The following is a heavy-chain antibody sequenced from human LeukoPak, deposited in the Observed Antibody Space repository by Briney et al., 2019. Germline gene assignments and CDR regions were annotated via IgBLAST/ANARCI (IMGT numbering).Heavy chain of an antibody. J-gene: IGHJ4*02. D-gene: IGHD3-22*01. V-gene: IGHV1-2*02. CDR2: INPNSGGT. Sequence: PSAKVSCKASGYTFTGYYMHWVRQAPGQGLEWMGWINPNSGGTNYAQKFQGRVTMTRDTSISTAYMELSRLRSDDTAVYYCARDERYDSSGYPFDYWGQGTLVTVSS. CDR1: GYTFTGYY. CDR3: ARDERYDSSGYPFDY.